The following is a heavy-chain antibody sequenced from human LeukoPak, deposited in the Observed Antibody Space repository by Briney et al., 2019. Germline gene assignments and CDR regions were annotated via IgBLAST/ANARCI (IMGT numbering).Heavy chain of an antibody. J-gene: IGHJ4*02. Sequence: SETLSHTCTVSGPSVSIGSYYWSWIRQPPGKGLEWIGYVYFSGSTNYQPSLKSRAAISIDIPRNQFSLKLSSVTAADTAVYYCARVDGGNSVYYFDFWGEGAVVSVSS. CDR3: ARVDGGNSVYYFDF. V-gene: IGHV4-61*01. CDR2: VYFSGST. D-gene: IGHD4-23*01. CDR1: GPSVSIGSYY.